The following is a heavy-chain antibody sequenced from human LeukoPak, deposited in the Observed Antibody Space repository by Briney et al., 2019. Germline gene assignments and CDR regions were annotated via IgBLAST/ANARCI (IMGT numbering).Heavy chain of an antibody. CDR1: GFTFGSYE. D-gene: IGHD4-17*01. CDR3: ASEAVTTSLFDY. J-gene: IGHJ4*02. V-gene: IGHV3-48*03. CDR2: ISSSGSTI. Sequence: PGGSLRLSCAASGFTFGSYEMNWVRQAPGKGLEWVSYISSSGSTIYYADSVKGRFTISRDNAKNSLYLQMNSLRAEDTAVYYCASEAVTTSLFDYWGQGTLVTVSS.